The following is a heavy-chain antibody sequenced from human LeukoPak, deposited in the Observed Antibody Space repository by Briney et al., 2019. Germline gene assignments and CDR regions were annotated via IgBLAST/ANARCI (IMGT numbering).Heavy chain of an antibody. Sequence: GASVKVSCKASGGTFSSYAISWVRQAPGQGLEWMGTIFPIVGIANYAQKFQGRVTITADKSTSTAYMELSSLRSEDTAVYYCARDGEMATIYFDYWGQGTLVTVSS. V-gene: IGHV1-69*04. CDR2: IFPIVGIA. CDR3: ARDGEMATIYFDY. D-gene: IGHD5-24*01. J-gene: IGHJ4*02. CDR1: GGTFSSYA.